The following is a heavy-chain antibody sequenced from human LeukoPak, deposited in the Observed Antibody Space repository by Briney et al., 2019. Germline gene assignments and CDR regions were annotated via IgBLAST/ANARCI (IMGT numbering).Heavy chain of an antibody. D-gene: IGHD3-10*01. Sequence: ASVKVSCKASGYTFTGYYIHWVRQAPGQGLEGMGWISAYNGNTNYAQKLQGRVTMTTDTSTSTAYMELRSLRSDDTAVYYCARDRTITMVRGYYYYMDVWGKGTTVTVSS. J-gene: IGHJ6*03. CDR1: GYTFTGYY. CDR2: ISAYNGNT. V-gene: IGHV1-18*04. CDR3: ARDRTITMVRGYYYYMDV.